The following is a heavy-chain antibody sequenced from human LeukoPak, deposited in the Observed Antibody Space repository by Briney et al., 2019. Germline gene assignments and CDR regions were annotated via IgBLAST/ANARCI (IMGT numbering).Heavy chain of an antibody. CDR1: GFTFSSYA. D-gene: IGHD6-13*01. CDR3: AKEGPLAAAGTYFQH. V-gene: IGHV3-23*01. J-gene: IGHJ1*01. CDR2: ISGSGGST. Sequence: AGGSLRLSXAASGFTFSSYAMSWVCQAPGKGMEWVSAISGSGGSTYYADSVKGRFTISRDNSKNTLYLQMNSLRAEDTAVYYCAKEGPLAAAGTYFQHWGQGTLVTVSS.